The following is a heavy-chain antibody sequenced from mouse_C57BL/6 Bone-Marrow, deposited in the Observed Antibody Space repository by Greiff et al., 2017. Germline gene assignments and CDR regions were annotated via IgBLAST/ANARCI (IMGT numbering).Heavy chain of an antibody. Sequence: VQLQQSGAELAKPGASVKLSCKASGYTFTSYWMHWVKQRPGQGLEWIGYINPSSGYTKYNQKFKDKATLTVAKSSSTAYMQLSSLTYEDSAVYYCARWWYFDVWGTGTTVSVSS. CDR3: ARWWYFDV. CDR1: GYTFTSYW. J-gene: IGHJ1*03. CDR2: INPSSGYT. V-gene: IGHV1-7*01.